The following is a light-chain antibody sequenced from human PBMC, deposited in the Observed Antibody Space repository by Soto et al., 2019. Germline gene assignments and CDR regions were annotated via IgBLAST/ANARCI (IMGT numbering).Light chain of an antibody. CDR1: HGLVYSDGNTY. CDR2: KVS. Sequence: VMSQSPLSLAVTPGQPASISCKSSHGLVYSDGNTYLNWFHQRPGQSPRRLIYKVSIRDSGVXDXXSGRGSGTDFTLRISRVEADDVGIYYCMQGAQWPYTFGQGTSLEI. V-gene: IGKV2-30*01. CDR3: MQGAQWPYT. J-gene: IGKJ2*01.